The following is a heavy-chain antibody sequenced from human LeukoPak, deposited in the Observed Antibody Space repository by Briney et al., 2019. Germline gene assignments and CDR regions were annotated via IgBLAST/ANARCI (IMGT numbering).Heavy chain of an antibody. CDR1: GGTFSSYA. CDR3: ARGLNTIFGMDTLYNWFDP. CDR2: IIPIFGTA. Sequence: SVKVSCKASGGTFSSYAISWVRQAPGQGLEWMGVIIPIFGTANYAQKFQGRVTITADESTGTAYMELSSLRSEDTAVYYCARGLNTIFGMDTLYNWFDPWGQGTLVTVSS. V-gene: IGHV1-69*13. J-gene: IGHJ5*02. D-gene: IGHD3-3*01.